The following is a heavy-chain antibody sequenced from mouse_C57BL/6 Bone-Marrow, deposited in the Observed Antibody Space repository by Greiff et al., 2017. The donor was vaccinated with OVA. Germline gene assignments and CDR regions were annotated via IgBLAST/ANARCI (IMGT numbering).Heavy chain of an antibody. CDR1: GFTFSSYA. CDR2: ISSGGDYI. V-gene: IGHV5-9-1*02. CDR3: TRDNGSSPFGY. J-gene: IGHJ2*01. Sequence: EVQRVESGEGLVKPGGSLKLSCAASGFTFSSYAMSWVRQTPEKRLEWVAYISSGGDYIYYADTVKGRFTISRDNARNTLYLQMSSLKSENTAMYYCTRDNGSSPFGYWGKGTTLAVSS. D-gene: IGHD1-1*01.